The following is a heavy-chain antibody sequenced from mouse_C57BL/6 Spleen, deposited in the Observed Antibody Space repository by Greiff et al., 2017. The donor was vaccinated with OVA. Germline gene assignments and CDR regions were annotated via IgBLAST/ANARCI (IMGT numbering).Heavy chain of an antibody. CDR1: GYTFTEYT. J-gene: IGHJ3*01. Sequence: QVHVKQSGAELVKPGASVKLSCKASGYTFTEYTIHWVKQRSGQGLEWIGWFYPGSGSITYNEKFKDKATLPADKSSSTVYMELSRLTSEDSAVYFCSRPAQVASSVAWFAYWGHGTLVTVSA. CDR2: FYPGSGSI. V-gene: IGHV1-62-2*01. CDR3: SRPAQVASSVAWFAY. D-gene: IGHD3-2*02.